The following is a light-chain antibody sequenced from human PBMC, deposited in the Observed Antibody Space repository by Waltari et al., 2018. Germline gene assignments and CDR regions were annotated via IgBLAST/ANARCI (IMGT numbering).Light chain of an antibody. J-gene: IGKJ2*01. Sequence: EILMTQSPATLSVSPGERATLPCRASQSLSTNLAWYQQHPGQAPRLLIYGASPRATGVPARFSGSRSGTEFTLIISSLQSEDFALYYCQQYHNWPYTFGQGTKLEIK. V-gene: IGKV3-15*01. CDR3: QQYHNWPYT. CDR2: GAS. CDR1: QSLSTN.